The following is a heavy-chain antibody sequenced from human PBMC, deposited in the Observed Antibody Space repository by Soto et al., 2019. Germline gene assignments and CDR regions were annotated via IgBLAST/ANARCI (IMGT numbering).Heavy chain of an antibody. D-gene: IGHD6-13*01. CDR2: INSDGSST. CDR1: GFTFSSYW. J-gene: IGHJ4*02. Sequence: GGSLRLSCAASGFTFSSYWMHWVRQAPGKGLVWVSRINSDGSSTSYADSVKGRFTISRDNAKNTLYLQMNSLRAEDTAVYYCARSGRSSWYYFDYWGQGTLVTVSS. V-gene: IGHV3-74*01. CDR3: ARSGRSSWYYFDY.